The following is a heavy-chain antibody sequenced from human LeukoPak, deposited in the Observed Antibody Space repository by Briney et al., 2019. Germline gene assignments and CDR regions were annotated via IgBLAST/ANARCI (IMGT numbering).Heavy chain of an antibody. CDR3: AREGGFYRPLDY. CDR2: VHLDGRT. D-gene: IGHD3-3*01. V-gene: IGHV4-4*02. Sequence: SGTLSLTCGVSGGSVINTNWWTWVRPPPGKGLVWIGEVHLDGRTNYNPSLESRLTMSVDVSENQVSLKLTSVTAADTAVYYCAREGGFYRPLDYSGQGTLVTVSS. CDR1: GGSVINTNW. J-gene: IGHJ4*02.